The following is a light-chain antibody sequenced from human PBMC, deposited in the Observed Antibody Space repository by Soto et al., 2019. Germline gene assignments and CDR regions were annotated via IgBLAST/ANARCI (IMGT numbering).Light chain of an antibody. CDR2: GAS. Sequence: EIVLTQSPGTLSLSPGERATLSCRARQSVSNNYLAWYQQKPGQAPRLLFYGASIRATGIPDRFSGSGSGTDFTLTITRLEPEDFAVYYCQQSGTFGQGTKVEIK. CDR1: QSVSNNY. CDR3: QQSGT. V-gene: IGKV3-20*01. J-gene: IGKJ1*01.